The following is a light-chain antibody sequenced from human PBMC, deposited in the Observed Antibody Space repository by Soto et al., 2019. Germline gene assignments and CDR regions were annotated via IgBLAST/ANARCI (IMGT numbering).Light chain of an antibody. Sequence: QSVLTQPASVSGSPGQSITISCTGTSGDIGSYNRVSWYQQHPGKAPKLIIYEVTDRPSGVSNRFSGSKSGNTASLTISGLQAEEEAEYSCSSYTNINTRACVFGTGTKVTVL. CDR2: EVT. CDR1: SGDIGSYNR. V-gene: IGLV2-14*01. J-gene: IGLJ1*01. CDR3: SSYTNINTRACV.